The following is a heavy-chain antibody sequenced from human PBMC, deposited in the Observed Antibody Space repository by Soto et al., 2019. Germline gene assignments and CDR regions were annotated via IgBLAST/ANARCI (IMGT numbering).Heavy chain of an antibody. D-gene: IGHD2-15*01. J-gene: IGHJ4*02. CDR2: TSHSGNT. CDR3: AGLRGYAGSPIDY. Sequence: KPSETLSLTCTVSGGSIISGYWSWIRQPPGKGLEWIGYTSHSGNTNYNPSVKSRVTLSVDTPKNQFSLRLSSVTTADTAVYYCAGLRGYAGSPIDYWGQGTLVTVSS. V-gene: IGHV4-59*01. CDR1: GGSIISGY.